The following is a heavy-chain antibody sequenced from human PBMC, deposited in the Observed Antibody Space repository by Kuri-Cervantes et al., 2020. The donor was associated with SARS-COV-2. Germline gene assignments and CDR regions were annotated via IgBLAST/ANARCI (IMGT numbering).Heavy chain of an antibody. V-gene: IGHV4-59*01. CDR2: ISYSGNT. CDR1: GGSISSYY. D-gene: IGHD4-17*01. CDR3: ARHLGGYGDRGFDF. Sequence: GSLRLSCTVSGGSISSYYWSWIRQPPGKGLGWIGYISYSGNTNYNPSLKSRVTISVDTSKNQFSLRLSSVTAADTAVYYCARHLGGYGDRGFDFWGQGTLVTVSS. J-gene: IGHJ4*02.